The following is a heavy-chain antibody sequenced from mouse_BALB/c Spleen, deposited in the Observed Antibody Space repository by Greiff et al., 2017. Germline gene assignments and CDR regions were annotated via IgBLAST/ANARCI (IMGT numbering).Heavy chain of an antibody. CDR3: AKLTGTLYYAMDY. CDR2: ISYSGST. D-gene: IGHD4-1*01. J-gene: IGHJ4*01. Sequence: EVQLQESGPGLVKPSQSLSLTCTVTGYSITSDYAWNWIRQFPGNKLEWMGYISYSGSTSYNPSLKSRISITRDTSKNQFFLQLNSVTTEDTATYYCAKLTGTLYYAMDYWGQGTSVTVSS. V-gene: IGHV3-2*02. CDR1: GYSITSDYA.